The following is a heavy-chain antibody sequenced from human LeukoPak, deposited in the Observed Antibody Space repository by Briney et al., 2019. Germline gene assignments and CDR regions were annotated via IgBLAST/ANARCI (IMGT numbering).Heavy chain of an antibody. CDR1: GYIFPSYG. CDR2: ISAYNGNT. V-gene: IGHV1-18*01. Sequence: ASVKVSCKASGYIFPSYGITWVRQAPGQGLEWMGWISAYNGNTYYAQRLQGRVTMTTDTPTSTAYMELRSLRSDDTAVFYCARGGWDNWFDPWGQGTLVTVSS. J-gene: IGHJ5*02. CDR3: ARGGWDNWFDP. D-gene: IGHD1-26*01.